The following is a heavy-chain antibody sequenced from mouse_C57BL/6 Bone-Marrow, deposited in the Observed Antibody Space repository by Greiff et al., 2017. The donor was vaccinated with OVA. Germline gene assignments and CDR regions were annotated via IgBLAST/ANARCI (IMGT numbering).Heavy chain of an antibody. V-gene: IGHV1-15*01. Sequence: VKLMESGAELVRPGASVTLSCTASGYTFTDYEMHWVKQTPVHGLEWIGAIDPETGGTAYNQKFKGKDILTADKSSSTAYMELRSLTSEDSAVYYCTRGYSNYYAMDYWGQGTSVTVSS. D-gene: IGHD2-5*01. J-gene: IGHJ4*01. CDR3: TRGYSNYYAMDY. CDR1: GYTFTDYE. CDR2: IDPETGGT.